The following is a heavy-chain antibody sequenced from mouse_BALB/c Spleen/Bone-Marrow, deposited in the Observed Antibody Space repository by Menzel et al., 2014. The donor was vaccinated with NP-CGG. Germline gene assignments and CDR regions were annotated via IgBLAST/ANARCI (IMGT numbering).Heavy chain of an antibody. CDR2: IWAGGST. Sequence: VKLQESGPGLVAPSQSLSITCTVSGFSLTSCGVHWVRQPPGKGLEWLGVIWAGGSTDYNSALMSRPSISKDNSKSQVFLKMNSLRTDDTAMYYCARGSLLRLRYYAMDYWGQGTSVTVSS. J-gene: IGHJ4*01. D-gene: IGHD1-2*01. CDR1: GFSLTSCG. V-gene: IGHV2-9*02. CDR3: ARGSLLRLRYYAMDY.